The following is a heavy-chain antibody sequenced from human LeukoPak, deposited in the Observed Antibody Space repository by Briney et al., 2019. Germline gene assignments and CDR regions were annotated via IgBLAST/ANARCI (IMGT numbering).Heavy chain of an antibody. CDR1: GGSISSYY. CDR3: ARSYINTILGVANNWFDP. Sequence: SETLSLTCTVSGGSISSYYWSWIRQPPGKGLEWIGYIYYSGSTNYNPSLKSRVTISVDTSKNQFSLKLSSVTAADTAVYYCARSYINTILGVANNWFDPWGQGTLVTVSS. V-gene: IGHV4-59*01. J-gene: IGHJ5*02. CDR2: IYYSGST. D-gene: IGHD3-3*01.